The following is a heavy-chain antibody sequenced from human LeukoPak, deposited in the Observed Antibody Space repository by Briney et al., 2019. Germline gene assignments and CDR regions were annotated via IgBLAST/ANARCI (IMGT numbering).Heavy chain of an antibody. CDR2: ISSSSSYI. Sequence: GGSLRLSCAASGFTFSSYSMNWVCQAPGKGLEWVSSISSSSSYIYYADSVKGRFTISRDNAKNSLYLQMNSLRAEDTAVYYCARESSSSWYGMDVWGQGTTVTVSS. V-gene: IGHV3-21*01. D-gene: IGHD6-13*01. CDR3: ARESSSSWYGMDV. J-gene: IGHJ6*02. CDR1: GFTFSSYS.